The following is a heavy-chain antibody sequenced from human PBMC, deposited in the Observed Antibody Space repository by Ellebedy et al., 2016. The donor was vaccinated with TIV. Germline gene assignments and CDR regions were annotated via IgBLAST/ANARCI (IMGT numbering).Heavy chain of an antibody. CDR1: GASISFYY. CDR3: ASGTFEVGDY. V-gene: IGHV4-59*08. CDR2: IFYSGST. D-gene: IGHD1-26*01. Sequence: MPSETLSLTCTVSGASISFYYWNWIRQPPGKGLEWIGYIFYSGSTNYNPSLKSRVTISVDTSKNQFSLKLSSVTASDTAVYYCASGTFEVGDYWGQGTLVTVSS. J-gene: IGHJ4*02.